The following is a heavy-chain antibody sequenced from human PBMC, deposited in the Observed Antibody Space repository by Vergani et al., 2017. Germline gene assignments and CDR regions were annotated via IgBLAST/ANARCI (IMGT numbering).Heavy chain of an antibody. V-gene: IGHV4-59*11. CDR2: IHYSENT. J-gene: IGHJ5*02. D-gene: IGHD6-19*01. CDR1: FGSIRNLY. Sequence: QVQLQESGPGLVKSSETLSLTCSVSFGSIRNLYCNWIRQPPGKGLELIGSIHYSENTNYNPSLKTRVTISVDTSKNQFSLTVTAVTAAATAVDYCASDTHSGQRADRWGQGILVTVTS. CDR3: ASDTHSGQRADR.